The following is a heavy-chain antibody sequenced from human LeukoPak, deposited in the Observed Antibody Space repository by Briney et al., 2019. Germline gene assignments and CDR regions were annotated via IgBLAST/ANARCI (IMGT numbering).Heavy chain of an antibody. V-gene: IGHV3-9*03. J-gene: IGHJ4*02. CDR3: ARDRRRTAVVWRDFDY. CDR2: ISWNSGSI. CDR1: GFTFDDYA. Sequence: PGGSLRLSCTASGFTFDDYAMHWVRQAPGKGLEWVSGISWNSGSIGYADSVKGRFTISRDNAKNSLYLQMNSLRAEDMALYYCARDRRRTAVVWRDFDYWGQGILVTVSS. D-gene: IGHD4-23*01.